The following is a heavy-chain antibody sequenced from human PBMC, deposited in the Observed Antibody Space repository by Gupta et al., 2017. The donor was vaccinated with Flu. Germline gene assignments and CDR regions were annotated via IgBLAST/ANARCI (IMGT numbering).Heavy chain of an antibody. CDR2: IYYSGRT. Sequence: QVQLQASGPGLVKPSETLSLTCTVSGGSINGYYCGWIRQPPGKGLEWIGYIYYSGRTKYNPSLKSRVAMSVDTSQNHFSLKMNSVTAADTAVYYCARYDSGGYSLEYWGQGTLVTVSS. D-gene: IGHD3-22*01. CDR1: GGSINGYY. V-gene: IGHV4-59*01. J-gene: IGHJ4*02. CDR3: ARYDSGGYSLEY.